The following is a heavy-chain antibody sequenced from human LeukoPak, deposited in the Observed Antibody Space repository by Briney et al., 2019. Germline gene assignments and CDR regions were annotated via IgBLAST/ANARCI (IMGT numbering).Heavy chain of an antibody. D-gene: IGHD3-10*02. Sequence: LILSCAASGFTFSIYWMSWVRQAPGKGLEWVANMNKDGSEKYYVESVKGRFTISRDNAKNSLYLQMDSLRAEDTAVYYCAELGITMIGGVWGKGTTVTIS. CDR2: MNKDGSEK. CDR1: GFTFSIYW. CDR3: AELGITMIGGV. J-gene: IGHJ6*03. V-gene: IGHV3-7*01.